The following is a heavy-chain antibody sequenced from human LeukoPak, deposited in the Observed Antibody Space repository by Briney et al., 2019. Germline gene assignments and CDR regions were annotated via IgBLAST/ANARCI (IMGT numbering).Heavy chain of an antibody. CDR1: GGSVTSTNW. Sequence: SETLSLTCGVSGGSVTSTNWWTWVREPPGKGLEWIGEVHLDGRTNYNPSLKSRLTISVDLSENHISLKLTSVTAADTAVYYCAREGGFFRPLDYSGQGTLVTVSS. CDR2: VHLDGRT. V-gene: IGHV4-4*02. CDR3: AREGGFFRPLDY. D-gene: IGHD3-3*01. J-gene: IGHJ4*02.